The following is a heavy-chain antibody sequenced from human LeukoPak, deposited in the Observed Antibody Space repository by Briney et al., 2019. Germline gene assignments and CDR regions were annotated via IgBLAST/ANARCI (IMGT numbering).Heavy chain of an antibody. Sequence: SETLSLTCTVSGGSISSYYWGWIRQPPGKGLEWIGSIYYSGSTYYNPSLKSRVTISVDTSKNQFSLKLSSVTAADTAVYYCARVVGWGYFGYWGQGTLVTVSS. V-gene: IGHV4-39*07. D-gene: IGHD7-27*01. J-gene: IGHJ4*02. CDR1: GGSISSYY. CDR2: IYYSGST. CDR3: ARVVGWGYFGY.